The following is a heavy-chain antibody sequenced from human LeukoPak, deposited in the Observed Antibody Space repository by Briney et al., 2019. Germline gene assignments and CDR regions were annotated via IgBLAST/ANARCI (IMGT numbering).Heavy chain of an antibody. CDR1: GGSISSYY. J-gene: IGHJ4*02. CDR3: ASGGYSYGYGYYFDY. V-gene: IGHV4-59*01. CDR2: IYYSGST. Sequence: PSETLSLTCTVSGGSISSYYWSWIRQPPGKGLEWIGYIYYSGSTNYNPSLKSRVTISVDTSKNQFSLKLSSVTAADTAVYYCASGGYSYGYGYYFDYWGRGTLVTVSS. D-gene: IGHD5-18*01.